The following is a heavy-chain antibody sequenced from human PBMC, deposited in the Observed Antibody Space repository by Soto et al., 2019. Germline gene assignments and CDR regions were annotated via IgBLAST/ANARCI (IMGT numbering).Heavy chain of an antibody. CDR3: ARDRLGATGDY. CDR1: GYAFTSYG. D-gene: IGHD1-26*01. J-gene: IGHJ4*02. V-gene: IGHV1-18*01. CDR2: ISAYNANT. Sequence: SVKVSCKATGYAFTSYGISWVRQAPGQGLEWMGWISAYNANTNYAQKLQGRVTMTTDTSTSTSYMELRSLRSDDTAVYFCARDRLGATGDYWGQGTLVTVPS.